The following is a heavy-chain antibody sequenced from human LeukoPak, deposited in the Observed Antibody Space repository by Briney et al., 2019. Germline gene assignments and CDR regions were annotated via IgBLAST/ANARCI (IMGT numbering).Heavy chain of an antibody. CDR1: GYSFTSYW. D-gene: IGHD3-10*01. CDR2: IYPSDSYT. J-gene: IGHJ4*02. CDR3: ARLRGGSGSLLSHVY. V-gene: IGHV5-51*01. Sequence: GESLKISCKGSGYSFTSYWIGWVRQMPGKGLEWMGIIYPSDSYTRYGPSFEGQVTVSADKSNSTAYLQWSTLKASDTAMYYCARLRGGSGSLLSHVYWGQGTLVTVSS.